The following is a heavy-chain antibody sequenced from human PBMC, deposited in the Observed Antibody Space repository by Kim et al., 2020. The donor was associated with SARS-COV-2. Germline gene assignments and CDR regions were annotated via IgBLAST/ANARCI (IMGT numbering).Heavy chain of an antibody. CDR1: GFTFSSYE. V-gene: IGHV3-48*03. D-gene: IGHD6-6*01. Sequence: GGSLRLSCAASGFTFSSYEMNWVRQAPGKGLEWVSDISRSGSSIYYADSVKGRFTISRDNAKNSLYLQMNSLRAEDTAIYYCARSRPSIGGPRGYFDDWGQGTLVTVSS. J-gene: IGHJ4*01. CDR3: ARSRPSIGGPRGYFDD. CDR2: ISRSGSSI.